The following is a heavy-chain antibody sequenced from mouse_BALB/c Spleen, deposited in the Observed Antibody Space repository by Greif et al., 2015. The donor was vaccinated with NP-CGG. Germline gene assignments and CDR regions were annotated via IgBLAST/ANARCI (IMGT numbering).Heavy chain of an antibody. CDR2: ISSGSSTI. CDR3: ARSGGSEVYFDY. J-gene: IGHJ2*01. CDR1: GFTFSSFG. V-gene: IGHV5-17*02. Sequence: EVHLVESGGGLVQPGGSRKLSCAASGFTFSSFGMHWVRQAPEKGLEWVAYISSGSSTIYYADTVKGRFTISRDNPKNTLFLQMTSLRSEDTAMYYCARSGGSEVYFDYWGQGTTLTVSS. D-gene: IGHD1-1*01.